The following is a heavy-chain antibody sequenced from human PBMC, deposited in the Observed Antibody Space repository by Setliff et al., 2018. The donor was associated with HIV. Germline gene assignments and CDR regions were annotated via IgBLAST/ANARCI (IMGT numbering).Heavy chain of an antibody. V-gene: IGHV4-4*02. CDR3: ASATKLLTGYTEI. CDR2: IHHSGST. D-gene: IGHD1-1*01. J-gene: IGHJ3*02. CDR1: GGSIRSNDW. Sequence: NPSETLSLTCTVSGGSIRSNDWWSWVRQPPGKGLELIGEIHHSGSTNYNPSLKSRVTISVDTSKNQFSLKLSSVTAADTAVYYCASATKLLTGYTEIWGQGTMVTVS.